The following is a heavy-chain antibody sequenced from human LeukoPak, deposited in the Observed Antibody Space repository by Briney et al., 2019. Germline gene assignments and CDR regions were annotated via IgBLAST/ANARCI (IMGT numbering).Heavy chain of an antibody. Sequence: ASVKVSCKASGYTFTAYYMHWVRQAPGQRPEGLGWMNPNSGATNCAQKFQGRVTMTRDTSITTAYMEMSRLRSDDTAVYYCARGHYYADFTFPLHYWGQGTLVTVSP. CDR3: ARGHYYADFTFPLHY. D-gene: IGHD2/OR15-2a*01. V-gene: IGHV1-2*02. CDR1: GYTFTAYY. CDR2: MNPNSGAT. J-gene: IGHJ4*02.